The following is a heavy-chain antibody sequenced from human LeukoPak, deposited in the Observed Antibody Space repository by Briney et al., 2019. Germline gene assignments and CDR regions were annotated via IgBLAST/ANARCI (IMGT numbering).Heavy chain of an antibody. CDR1: GFTFSSYA. CDR3: AKVIAPTYYYDSSGYGDAFDI. CDR2: ISGSGGST. J-gene: IGHJ3*02. D-gene: IGHD3-22*01. Sequence: PGGSLRLSCAASGFTFSSYAMSWVRQAPGKGLEWVSGISGSGGSTYYADSVKGRFTISRDSSKNTLYLQMNSLRAEDTAVYYCAKVIAPTYYYDSSGYGDAFDIWGQGTMVTVSS. V-gene: IGHV3-23*01.